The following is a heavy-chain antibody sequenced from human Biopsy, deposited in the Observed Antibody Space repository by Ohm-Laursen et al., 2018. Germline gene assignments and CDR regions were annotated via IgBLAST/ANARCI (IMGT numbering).Heavy chain of an antibody. D-gene: IGHD3-3*01. CDR3: ARTPRDSFWSGSYKRGLWFDP. Sequence: SETLSLTCTVSGGSIKSYYWNWIRQSPGKGLEWIGFIYYTGHTNYNPSLKSRVTISKDTSKNQFSLQVNSVTAADTAVYYCARTPRDSFWSGSYKRGLWFDPWGQGTQVIVSS. CDR1: GGSIKSYY. V-gene: IGHV4-59*01. J-gene: IGHJ5*02. CDR2: IYYTGHT.